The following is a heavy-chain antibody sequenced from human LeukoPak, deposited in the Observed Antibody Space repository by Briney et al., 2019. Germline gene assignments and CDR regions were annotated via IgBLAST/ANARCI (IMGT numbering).Heavy chain of an antibody. J-gene: IGHJ4*02. Sequence: GGSLKLSCAASGFTFSGSAMHWVRQASGKGLEWVGRIRNKANSYATAYAASVKGRFTISRDDSKNTAYLQMNSLKTEDTAVYYCTYAFWSGYYTRNFDYWGQGTLVTVSS. D-gene: IGHD3-3*01. V-gene: IGHV3-73*01. CDR3: TYAFWSGYYTRNFDY. CDR2: IRNKANSYAT. CDR1: GFTFSGSA.